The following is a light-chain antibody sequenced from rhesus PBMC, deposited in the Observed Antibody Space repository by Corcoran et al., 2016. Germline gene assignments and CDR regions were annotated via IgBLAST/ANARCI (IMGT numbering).Light chain of an antibody. CDR3: QHGYGTPYS. CDR2: KGS. Sequence: DIQMTQSPSSLSASVGDRVTITCRASENVNNYLNWYQQKPGKAPKLLIYKGSTLQSGVPSRCSGSGSGTDYTFTISSLQPEDVATYYCQHGYGTPYSFGQGTKVEIK. J-gene: IGKJ2*01. V-gene: IGKV1-74*01. CDR1: ENVNNY.